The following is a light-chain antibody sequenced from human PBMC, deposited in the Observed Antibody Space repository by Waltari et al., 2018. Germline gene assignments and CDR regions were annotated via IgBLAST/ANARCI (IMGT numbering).Light chain of an antibody. Sequence: SAGRYVARQLAWVEPMPGHALRLLIYCASTRAPCAPVRFSGSGSGTEFTLTITNLRFEDSALFVCQQYHSWPPYTFGQGTKLEIK. J-gene: IGKJ2*01. V-gene: IGKV3-15*01. CDR1: RYVARQ. CDR2: CAS. CDR3: QQYHSWPPYT.